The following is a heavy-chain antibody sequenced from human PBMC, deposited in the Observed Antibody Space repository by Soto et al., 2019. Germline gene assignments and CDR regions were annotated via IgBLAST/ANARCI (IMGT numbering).Heavy chain of an antibody. CDR2: INHSGST. Sequence: SETLSLTCAVYGGSFSGYYWSWIRQPPGKGLEWIGGINHSGSTNYNPSLKSRVTISVDTSKNQFSLKLSSVTAADTAVYYCARVITMVRGVINWFDPWGQGTLVTVSS. CDR3: ARVITMVRGVINWFDP. J-gene: IGHJ5*02. CDR1: GGSFSGYY. V-gene: IGHV4-34*01. D-gene: IGHD3-10*01.